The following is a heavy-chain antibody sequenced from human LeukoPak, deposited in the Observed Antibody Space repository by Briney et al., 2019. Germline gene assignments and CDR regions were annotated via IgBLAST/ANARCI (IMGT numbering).Heavy chain of an antibody. CDR2: IRSKAYGGTT. CDR1: GFTFGDYA. Sequence: GGSLRLSCTASGFTFGDYAMSWVRQAPGKGLEWVGFIRSKAYGGTTEYAASVKGRFTISRDDSKSIAYLQMNSLKTEDTAVYYCTSPDEHFTSTYGMDVWGQGATVTVSS. J-gene: IGHJ6*02. V-gene: IGHV3-49*04. CDR3: TSPDEHFTSTYGMDV. D-gene: IGHD1/OR15-1a*01.